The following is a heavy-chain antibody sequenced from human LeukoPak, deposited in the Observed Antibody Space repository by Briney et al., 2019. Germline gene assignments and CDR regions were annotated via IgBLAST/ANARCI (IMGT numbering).Heavy chain of an antibody. CDR3: ARVTRGYSPGGNWFDP. D-gene: IGHD5-18*01. CDR1: GYTFTSYA. V-gene: IGHV1-3*01. Sequence: GASVKVSCKASGYTFTSYAMHWVRQAPGQRLEWMGWINAGNGNTKYSQKFQGRVTIARDTSASTAYMELSSLRSEDTAVYYCARVTRGYSPGGNWFDPWGQGTLVTVSS. J-gene: IGHJ5*02. CDR2: INAGNGNT.